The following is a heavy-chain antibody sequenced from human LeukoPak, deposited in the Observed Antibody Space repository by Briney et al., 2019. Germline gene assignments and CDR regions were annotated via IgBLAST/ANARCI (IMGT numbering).Heavy chain of an antibody. V-gene: IGHV3-23*01. CDR3: AKDKLGAGGQSDY. D-gene: IGHD6-13*01. Sequence: GGSLRLSRAASGFTFSSYAMSWVRQAPGKGLEWVSSISGSGGGTYYTDSVQGRFTMSRDNSKNTLSLQMNSLRAEDTALYYCAKDKLGAGGQSDYWGQGTLVTVSS. CDR1: GFTFSSYA. J-gene: IGHJ4*02. CDR2: ISGSGGGT.